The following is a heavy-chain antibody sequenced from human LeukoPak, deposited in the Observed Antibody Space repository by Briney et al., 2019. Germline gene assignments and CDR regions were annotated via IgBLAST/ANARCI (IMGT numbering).Heavy chain of an antibody. CDR3: AKGKDSGGTWDYFDY. Sequence: GGSLRLSCAASGLSFSSYGMTWVRQAPGKGLEWVSGISGSGGRTYYADSVKDRFTIFGDNSNNTLNLQMNSLRAEDTAVYYCAKGKDSGGTWDYFDYWGQGTLVTVSS. D-gene: IGHD6-19*01. CDR2: ISGSGGRT. V-gene: IGHV3-23*01. CDR1: GLSFSSYG. J-gene: IGHJ4*02.